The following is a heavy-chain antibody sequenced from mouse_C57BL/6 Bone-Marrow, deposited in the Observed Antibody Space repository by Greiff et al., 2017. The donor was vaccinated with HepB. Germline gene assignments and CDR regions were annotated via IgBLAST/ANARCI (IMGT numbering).Heavy chain of an antibody. V-gene: IGHV14-1*01. CDR2: IDPEAGDT. CDR1: GFNITDYY. D-gene: IGHD1-1*01. Sequence: VQLQQSGAELVRPGASVKLSCTASGFNITDYYMHWVKQRPEQGLEWIGRIDPEAGDTDYAPKFPGKATMTADTSSHTADLQLSSLTSEDTAVDYCTRTRDGDWYFDVWGTGTTVTVSS. CDR3: TRTRDGDWYFDV. J-gene: IGHJ1*03.